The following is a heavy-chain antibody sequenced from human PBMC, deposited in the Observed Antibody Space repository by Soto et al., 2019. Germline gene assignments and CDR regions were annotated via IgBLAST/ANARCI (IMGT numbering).Heavy chain of an antibody. V-gene: IGHV3-33*01. CDR2: IWYDGSNK. J-gene: IGHJ4*02. CDR1: GFTFSSYG. D-gene: IGHD1-26*01. CDR3: ARSSGSYSPLDY. Sequence: PGGSLRLSCAASGFTFSSYGMHWVRQAPGKGLEWVAVIWYDGSNKYYADSVKGRFTISRDNSKNTLYLQMNSLRAEDTAVYYCARSSGSYSPLDYWGQGTLVTVSS.